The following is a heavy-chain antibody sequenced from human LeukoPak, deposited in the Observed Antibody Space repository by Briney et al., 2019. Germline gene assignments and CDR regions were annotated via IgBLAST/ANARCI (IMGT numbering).Heavy chain of an antibody. V-gene: IGHV3-30*04. J-gene: IGHJ6*03. Sequence: GGSLRLSCTASGFTFNNYAIHWVRQAPGKGLEWVAVISYDGSNKYYADSVKGRFTISRDNSKTTLYLEMNSLGTEDTAVYYCAKDRRVTNSPWVRYYYNMDVWGKGTTVTVSS. CDR1: GFTFNNYA. CDR3: AKDRRVTNSPWVRYYYNMDV. CDR2: ISYDGSNK. D-gene: IGHD4-17*01.